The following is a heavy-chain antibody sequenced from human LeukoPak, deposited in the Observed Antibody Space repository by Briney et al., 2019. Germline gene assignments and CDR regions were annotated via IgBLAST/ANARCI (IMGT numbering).Heavy chain of an antibody. CDR1: GYTFTSYD. D-gene: IGHD6-13*01. CDR3: ARGLSSSWGYYYYYMDV. Sequence: ASVKASCKASGYTFTSYDINWVRQATGQGLEWMGWMNPNSGNTGYAQKFQGRVTITRNTSISTAYMELSSLRSEDTAVYYCARGLSSSWGYYYYYMDVWGKGTTVTISS. J-gene: IGHJ6*03. V-gene: IGHV1-8*03. CDR2: MNPNSGNT.